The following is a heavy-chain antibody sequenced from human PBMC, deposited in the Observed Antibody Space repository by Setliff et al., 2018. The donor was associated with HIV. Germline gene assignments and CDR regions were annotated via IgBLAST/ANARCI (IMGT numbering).Heavy chain of an antibody. D-gene: IGHD2-8*01. CDR3: VLYSTGAYRLDY. CDR1: GYPLSELS. Sequence: ASVKVSCKVSGYPLSELSIHWVRQAPGKGLEWMGGSDAEDGESVYAQKFQDRVTMTEDRSTDTAYMELSSLRSEDTAVYYCVLYSTGAYRLDYWGQGTLVTVSS. CDR2: SDAEDGES. J-gene: IGHJ4*02. V-gene: IGHV1-24*01.